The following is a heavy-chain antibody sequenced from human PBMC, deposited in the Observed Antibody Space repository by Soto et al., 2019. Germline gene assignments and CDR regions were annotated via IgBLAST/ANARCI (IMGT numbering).Heavy chain of an antibody. V-gene: IGHV1-58*01. Sequence: SVKVSCKASGFTFTSSALQWVRQARGQRLEWIGWIAVGSGYTNYAQRFQDRVTLTRDMSTATTYMELSRLTSEDTAIYYCAADATAWQQMVPSDYWGQGTLVTVSS. CDR3: AADATAWQQMVPSDY. J-gene: IGHJ4*02. D-gene: IGHD2-8*01. CDR1: GFTFTSSA. CDR2: IAVGSGYT.